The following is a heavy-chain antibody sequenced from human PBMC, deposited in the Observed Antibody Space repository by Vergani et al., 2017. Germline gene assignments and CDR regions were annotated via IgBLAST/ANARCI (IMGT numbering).Heavy chain of an antibody. D-gene: IGHD3-16*01. CDR1: GFTFSSYG. CDR2: IRYDGSNK. CDR3: AKARGDYYYYYMDV. Sequence: QVQLVESGGGVVQPGGSLRLFCAASGFTFSSYGMHWVRQAPGKGLEWVAFIRYDGSNKYYADSVKGRFTISRDNSKNTLYLQMNSLRAEDTALYYCAKARGDYYYYYMDVWGKGTTVTVSS. J-gene: IGHJ6*03. V-gene: IGHV3-30*02.